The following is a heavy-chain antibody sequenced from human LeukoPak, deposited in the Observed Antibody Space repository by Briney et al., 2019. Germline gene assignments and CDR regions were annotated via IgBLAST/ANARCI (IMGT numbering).Heavy chain of an antibody. V-gene: IGHV5-51*01. D-gene: IGHD3-10*01. CDR2: IYPGDSDT. CDR1: GYSFTSYW. Sequence: GESLKISCKGSGYSFTSYWIGWVRQMPGKGLEWMGIIYPGDSDTRYSPSFQGQVTISADKSISTAYLQWSSLKASDTATYYCARQYGSGSYYNEELPFDYWGQGTLVTVSS. CDR3: ARQYGSGSYYNEELPFDY. J-gene: IGHJ4*02.